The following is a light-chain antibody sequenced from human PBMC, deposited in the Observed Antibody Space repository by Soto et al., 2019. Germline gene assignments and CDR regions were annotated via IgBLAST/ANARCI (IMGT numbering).Light chain of an antibody. CDR2: GAS. J-gene: IGKJ5*01. CDR3: QQYNNLLGT. Sequence: EIVMTQSPATLSVSPGERATLSCRASQSVSSNLAWYQQKPGQAPRLLIYGASTRATGIPARFSGSGSGTEFTLTISSLQSEDFAVYYCQQYNNLLGTLGQGTRLEIK. V-gene: IGKV3-15*01. CDR1: QSVSSN.